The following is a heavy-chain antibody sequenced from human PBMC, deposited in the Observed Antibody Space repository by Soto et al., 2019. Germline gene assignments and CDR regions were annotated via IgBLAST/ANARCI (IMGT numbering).Heavy chain of an antibody. J-gene: IGHJ4*02. Sequence: GGSLRLSCAASGFTVSSNYMSWVRQAPGKGLEWVSVIYSGGSTYYADSVKGRFTISRHNSKNTLYLQMNSLRAEDTAVYYCARSGRQDDFSVGPFDYWGQGTLVTVSS. CDR3: ARSGRQDDFSVGPFDY. D-gene: IGHD3-3*01. V-gene: IGHV3-53*04. CDR1: GFTVSSNY. CDR2: IYSGGST.